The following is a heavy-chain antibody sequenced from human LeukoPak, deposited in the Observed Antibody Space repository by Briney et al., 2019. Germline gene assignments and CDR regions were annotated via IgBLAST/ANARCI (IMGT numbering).Heavy chain of an antibody. CDR2: MSHDGSNK. Sequence: GGSLRLSCAASGFTFSTYAMHWVRQAPGKGLEWVASMSHDGSNKYYADSVKGRFTISRDNSKNTLYLQMNSLRAEDTAVYHCARDNCSGGSCYWGAIDYWGPGTLVTVSS. V-gene: IGHV3-30*04. CDR1: GFTFSTYA. D-gene: IGHD2-15*01. CDR3: ARDNCSGGSCYWGAIDY. J-gene: IGHJ4*02.